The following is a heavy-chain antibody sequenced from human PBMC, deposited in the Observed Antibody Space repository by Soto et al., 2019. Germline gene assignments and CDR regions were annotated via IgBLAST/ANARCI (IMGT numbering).Heavy chain of an antibody. J-gene: IGHJ5*02. Sequence: QVQLVQSGAEVKKPGASVKVSCKASGYTFTSYGISWVRQAPGQGLEWMGWINAYNGNTNYAQKLQGRVNMTTDTSTSTADMKLRSLRSVDTAVYYCARVLPPFDPWGQGTLVTVSS. CDR1: GYTFTSYG. CDR3: ARVLPPFDP. CDR2: INAYNGNT. V-gene: IGHV1-18*01.